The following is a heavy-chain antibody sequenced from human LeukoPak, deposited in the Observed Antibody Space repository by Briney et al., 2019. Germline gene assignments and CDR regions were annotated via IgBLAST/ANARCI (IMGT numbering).Heavy chain of an antibody. CDR1: GGSVSSTNW. J-gene: IGHJ5*02. D-gene: IGHD6-13*01. V-gene: IGHV4-4*02. Sequence: SETLSLTCGVSGGSVSSTNWWTWIRQPPGKGLEWIMEVHLDGRTNFNPSLKSRLTMSVDLSENHVSLKLTSVTATDTAVYYCAIHGVAAAGTMNWFDHWGQGTLVTVS. CDR3: AIHGVAAAGTMNWFDH. CDR2: VHLDGRT.